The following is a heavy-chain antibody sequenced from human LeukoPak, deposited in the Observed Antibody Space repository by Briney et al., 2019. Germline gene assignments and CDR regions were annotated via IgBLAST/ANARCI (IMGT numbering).Heavy chain of an antibody. Sequence: GGSLRLSCASSGFTFSIYAMSWVRQAPGKGLEWVSAISDSGSDTYYADSVKGRFTVSRDNSKNTLYLQMNSLRAEDTAMYYCADYRKPQGLDYWGQGTLVTISS. D-gene: IGHD4-11*01. J-gene: IGHJ4*02. CDR1: GFTFSIYA. V-gene: IGHV3-23*01. CDR2: ISDSGSDT. CDR3: ADYRKPQGLDY.